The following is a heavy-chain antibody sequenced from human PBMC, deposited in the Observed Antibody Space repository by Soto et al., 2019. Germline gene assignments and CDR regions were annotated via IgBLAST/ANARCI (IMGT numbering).Heavy chain of an antibody. V-gene: IGHV1-18*04. CDR2: ISAYNGNT. D-gene: IGHD3-16*02. CDR1: GYTFTSYG. CDR3: ARVIKNYYGMDV. Sequence: ASVKVSCKASGYTFTSYGISWVRQVPGQGLEWMGWISAYNGNTNYAQRLQGRVTMTTDTSTSTAYMELRSLRSDDTAVYYCARVIKNYYGMDVWGQGTTVTVSS. J-gene: IGHJ6*02.